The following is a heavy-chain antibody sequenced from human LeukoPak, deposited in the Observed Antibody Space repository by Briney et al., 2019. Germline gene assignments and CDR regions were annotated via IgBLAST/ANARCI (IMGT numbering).Heavy chain of an antibody. Sequence: GGSLRLSCAASGFNFIDYTMNWVRQAPGKGLEWVSSITSTGRYIFYADSLKGRFTISRDNSKNTLYLQMNSLRAEDTAVYYCAKDNAQQWLPDYWGQGTLVTVSS. V-gene: IGHV3-21*01. D-gene: IGHD3-22*01. CDR1: GFNFIDYT. J-gene: IGHJ4*02. CDR3: AKDNAQQWLPDY. CDR2: ITSTGRYI.